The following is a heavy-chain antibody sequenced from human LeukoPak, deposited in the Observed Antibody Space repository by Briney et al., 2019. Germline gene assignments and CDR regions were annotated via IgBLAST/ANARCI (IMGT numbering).Heavy chain of an antibody. Sequence: GGSLRLSCAASGFTFSSYAMSWVRQAPGKGLEWVSAISGSGGSTYYADSVMGRFTISRDNSKNTLYLQMNSLRADDTAVYYCATPSYDSSYWYFDLWGRGTLVTVSS. V-gene: IGHV3-23*01. CDR3: ATPSYDSSYWYFDL. CDR2: ISGSGGST. J-gene: IGHJ2*01. D-gene: IGHD3-22*01. CDR1: GFTFSSYA.